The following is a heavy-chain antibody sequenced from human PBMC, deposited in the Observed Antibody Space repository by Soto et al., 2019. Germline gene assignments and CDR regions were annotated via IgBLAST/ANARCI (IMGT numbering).Heavy chain of an antibody. Sequence: PSETLSLTCTVSGGSISSYYWSWIRQPPGKGLEWIGYIYYSGSTNYNPSLKSRVTISVDTSKNQFSLKLSSVTAADTALYYCARSGFRLSYYYGMDVWGQGTTVTVSS. CDR2: IYYSGST. CDR1: GGSISSYY. CDR3: ARSGFRLSYYYGMDV. V-gene: IGHV4-59*01. D-gene: IGHD3-16*02. J-gene: IGHJ6*02.